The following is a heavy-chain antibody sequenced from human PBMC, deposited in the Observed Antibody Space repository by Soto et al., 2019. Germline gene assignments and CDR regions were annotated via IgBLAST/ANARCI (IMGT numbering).Heavy chain of an antibody. Sequence: GGSLRLSCAASGFTFSDYYMSWIRQAPGKGLEWVSYISSSGSTIYYADSVKGRFTISRDNAKNSLYLQMNSLRAEDTAVYYCARSFYDFWSGYYSTHFDYWGQGTLVTVSS. CDR2: ISSSGSTI. V-gene: IGHV3-11*01. J-gene: IGHJ4*02. CDR3: ARSFYDFWSGYYSTHFDY. CDR1: GFTFSDYY. D-gene: IGHD3-3*01.